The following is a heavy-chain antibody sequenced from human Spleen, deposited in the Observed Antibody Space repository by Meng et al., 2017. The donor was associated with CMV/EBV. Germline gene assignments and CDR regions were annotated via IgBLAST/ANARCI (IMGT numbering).Heavy chain of an antibody. CDR3: ARAFYDFWSGIGY. CDR2: ISTSSTYI. CDR1: GFTVNSYS. D-gene: IGHD3-3*01. J-gene: IGHJ4*02. Sequence: GESLKLSCAASGFTVNSYSMNWVRQAPGKGLEWVASISTSSTYIFYADSVKGRFTVSRDNANRALYLQMDSLRVEDTAIYYCARAFYDFWSGIGYWGQGVMVTVSS. V-gene: IGHV3-21*01.